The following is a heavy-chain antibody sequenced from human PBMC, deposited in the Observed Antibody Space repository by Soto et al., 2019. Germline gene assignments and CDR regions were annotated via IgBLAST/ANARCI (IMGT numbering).Heavy chain of an antibody. V-gene: IGHV3-30*04. Sequence: GGSLRLSCAASGFTFSSYAMHWVRQAPGKGLEWVAVISYDGSNKYYADSVKGRFTISRDNSKNTLYLQINSLRAEDPAVYSCSSVADDRSGYYYFQHWGQGTLVTVSS. CDR3: SSVADDRSGYYYFQH. CDR1: GFTFSSYA. CDR2: ISYDGSNK. J-gene: IGHJ1*01. D-gene: IGHD3-22*01.